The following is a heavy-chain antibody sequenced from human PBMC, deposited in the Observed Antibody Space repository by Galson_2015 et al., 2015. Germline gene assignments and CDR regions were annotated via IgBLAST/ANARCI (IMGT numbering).Heavy chain of an antibody. CDR2: IYYTGDT. CDR1: GGSISSHY. V-gene: IGHV4-59*03. J-gene: IGHJ4*02. Sequence: SETLSLTCTVSGGSISSHYWSWIRQPPGKGLEWIGYIYYTGDTNYNPSLESRVTISADTSKNEFSLKMSSVTAADTAVYYCAGVFRARPEYLGQGTLVTVSS. CDR3: AGVFRARPEY. D-gene: IGHD1-14*01.